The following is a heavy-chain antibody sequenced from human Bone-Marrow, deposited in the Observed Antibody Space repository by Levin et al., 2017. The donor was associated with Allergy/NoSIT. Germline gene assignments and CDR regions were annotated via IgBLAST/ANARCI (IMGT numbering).Heavy chain of an antibody. V-gene: IGHV1-2*02. CDR3: ARCDSVGSEIVVVPAAMGPGTDY. D-gene: IGHD2-2*01. CDR2: INPNSGGT. CDR1: GYTFTGYY. J-gene: IGHJ4*02. Sequence: GESLKISCKASGYTFTGYYMHWVRQAPGQGLEWMGWINPNSGGTNYAQKFQGRVTMTRDTSISTAYMELSRLRSDDTAVYYCARCDSVGSEIVVVPAAMGPGTDYWGQGTLVTVSS.